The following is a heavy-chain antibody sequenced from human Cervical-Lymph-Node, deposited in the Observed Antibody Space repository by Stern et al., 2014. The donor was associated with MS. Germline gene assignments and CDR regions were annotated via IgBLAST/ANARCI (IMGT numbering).Heavy chain of an antibody. D-gene: IGHD2-21*02. V-gene: IGHV1-24*01. CDR3: ATHRGRVTYYYGMDV. CDR2: FDPEHGET. CDR1: GYTLSEIS. Sequence: VQLVQSGAEVKKPGASVKVSCKVSGYTLSEISMHLARQAPGKGLEWMGGFDPEHGETRYAQKCQGRVTMAEGRSTDTAYMELSSLRSEDTAVYYCATHRGRVTYYYGMDVWGQGTTVTVSS. J-gene: IGHJ6*02.